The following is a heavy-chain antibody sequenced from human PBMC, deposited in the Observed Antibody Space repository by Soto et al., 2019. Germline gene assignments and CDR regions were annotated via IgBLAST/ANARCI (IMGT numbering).Heavy chain of an antibody. CDR1: GGSISSSSYY. CDR3: ARHYYDTLGY. Sequence: SETLSLTCTVSGGSISSSSYYWGWIRQPPGKGLEWIGSIYYSGSTYYNPSLKSRVTISVDTSKDQFSLKLSSVTAADTAVYYCARHYYDTLGYWGQGTLVTVSS. V-gene: IGHV4-39*01. J-gene: IGHJ4*02. D-gene: IGHD3-22*01. CDR2: IYYSGST.